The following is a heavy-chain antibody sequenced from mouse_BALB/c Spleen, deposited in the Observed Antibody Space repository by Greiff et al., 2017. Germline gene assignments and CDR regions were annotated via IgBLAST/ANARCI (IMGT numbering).Heavy chain of an antibody. CDR1: GYTFTSYW. CDR3: ARPITTVVADYAMDY. Sequence: QVHVKQPGAELVKPGASVKLSCKASGYTFTSYWMHWVKQRPGQGLEWIGEIDPSDSYTNYNQKFKGKATLTVDKSSSTAYMQLSSLTSEDSAVYYRARPITTVVADYAMDYWGQGTSVTVSS. D-gene: IGHD1-1*01. CDR2: IDPSDSYT. V-gene: IGHV1-69*02. J-gene: IGHJ4*01.